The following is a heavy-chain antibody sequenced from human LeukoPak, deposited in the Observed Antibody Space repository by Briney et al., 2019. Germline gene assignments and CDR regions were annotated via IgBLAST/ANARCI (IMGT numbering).Heavy chain of an antibody. CDR1: GNYW. Sequence: KTGGSLRLSCAASGNYWMHWVRQAPGKGLVWVSSISSRSTYVFYADSVKGRFAISRDNAKNSMYLQMNGLRAEDTAVYYCARFRRDGSNYNDYWGQGTLVTVSS. D-gene: IGHD5-24*01. J-gene: IGHJ4*02. V-gene: IGHV3-21*06. CDR2: ISSRSTYV. CDR3: ARFRRDGSNYNDY.